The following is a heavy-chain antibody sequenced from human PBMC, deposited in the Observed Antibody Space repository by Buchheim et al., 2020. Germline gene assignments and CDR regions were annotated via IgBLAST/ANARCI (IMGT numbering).Heavy chain of an antibody. D-gene: IGHD4-17*01. Sequence: QVQLVESGGGVVQPGRSLRLSCAASGFTFSSYAMHWVRQAPGKGLEWVAVISYDGSNKYYADSVKGRFTISRDNSKTTLYLQMNSLRAEDTAVYYCARDGYNLYGDHVGDYWGQGTL. CDR1: GFTFSSYA. CDR3: ARDGYNLYGDHVGDY. CDR2: ISYDGSNK. J-gene: IGHJ4*02. V-gene: IGHV3-30-3*01.